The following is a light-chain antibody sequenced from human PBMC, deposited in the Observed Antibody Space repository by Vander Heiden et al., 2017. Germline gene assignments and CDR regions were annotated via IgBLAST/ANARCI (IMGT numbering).Light chain of an antibody. CDR2: AAS. J-gene: IGKJ3*01. Sequence: IQLTQSPSFLSASVGDRLTITCRASQGVSNFFAWYQQKPGRAPELLIYAASTLQSGVPSRFSGSGFGTEFTLTISSLQPEDFATYDCQQLKNYPLTFGPGTKVHIK. V-gene: IGKV1-9*01. CDR3: QQLKNYPLT. CDR1: QGVSNF.